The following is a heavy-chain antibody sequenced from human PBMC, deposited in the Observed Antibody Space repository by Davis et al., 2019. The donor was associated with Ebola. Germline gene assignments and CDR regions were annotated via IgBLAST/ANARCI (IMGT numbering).Heavy chain of an antibody. CDR3: ASIIPLGYCSGGSCYDAYYFDY. CDR1: GGSISSSSYY. CDR2: IYYSGST. D-gene: IGHD2-15*01. V-gene: IGHV4-39*01. J-gene: IGHJ4*02. Sequence: MPSETLSLTCTVSGGSISSSSYYWGWIRQPPGKGLEWIGSIYYSGSTYYNPSLKSRVTISVDTSKNQFSLKLSSVTAADTAVYYCASIIPLGYCSGGSCYDAYYFDYWGQGTLVTVSS.